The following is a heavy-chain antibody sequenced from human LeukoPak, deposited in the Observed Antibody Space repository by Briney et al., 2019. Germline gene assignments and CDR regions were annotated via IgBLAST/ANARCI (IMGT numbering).Heavy chain of an antibody. V-gene: IGHV3-21*01. J-gene: IGHJ5*02. CDR1: GFTFKTYS. CDR3: ARDPIAAAEYNWFDP. CDR2: ISSSSSYI. D-gene: IGHD6-13*01. Sequence: GGSLRLSCAASGFTFKTYSMSWVRQAPGKGLEWVSSISSSSSYIYYADSVKGRFTISRDNAKNSLYLQMNSLRAEDTAVYYCARDPIAAAEYNWFDPWGQGTLVTVSS.